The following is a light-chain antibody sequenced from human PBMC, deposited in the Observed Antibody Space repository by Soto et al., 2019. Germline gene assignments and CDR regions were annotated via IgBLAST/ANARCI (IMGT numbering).Light chain of an antibody. J-gene: IGLJ1*01. CDR1: SSDVGGYNY. CDR3: SAYTSRSTLDV. CDR2: EVS. V-gene: IGLV2-14*01. Sequence: QSALTQPASVSGSPGQSITISCTGTSSDVGGYNYVSWYQQHPGKAPKLMIYEVSNRPSGVSNRFSGSQSGDTASLTISGLQAEDEGDYYCSAYTSRSTLDVFGTGTKLTVL.